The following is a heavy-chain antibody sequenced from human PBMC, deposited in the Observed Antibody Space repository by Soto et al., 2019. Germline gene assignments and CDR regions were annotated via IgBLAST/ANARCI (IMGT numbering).Heavy chain of an antibody. D-gene: IGHD3-9*01. V-gene: IGHV1-69*02. Sequence: SVKVSRKASGGTFSSYTISWVRQAPGQGLEWMGRIIPILGIANYAQKFQGRVTITADKSTSTAYMELSSLRSEDTAVYYCARAHYDILTGQPFGMDVWGQGTTVTVSS. CDR3: ARAHYDILTGQPFGMDV. CDR1: GGTFSSYT. CDR2: IIPILGIA. J-gene: IGHJ6*02.